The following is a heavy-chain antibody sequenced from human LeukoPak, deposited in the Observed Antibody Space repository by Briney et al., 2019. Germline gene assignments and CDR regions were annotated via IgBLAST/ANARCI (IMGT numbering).Heavy chain of an antibody. V-gene: IGHV4-39*07. D-gene: IGHD5-24*01. CDR1: GGSISGSLNY. J-gene: IGHJ4*02. CDR3: AREGIGATSSFDY. CDR2: INFGGTT. Sequence: SETLSLTCTVSGGSISGSLNYWGWIRQPPRKGLEWIGSINFGGTTYYNPSLKSRVTISVDTSKNQFSLKLSSVTAADTAVYYCAREGIGATSSFDYWGQGTLVTVSS.